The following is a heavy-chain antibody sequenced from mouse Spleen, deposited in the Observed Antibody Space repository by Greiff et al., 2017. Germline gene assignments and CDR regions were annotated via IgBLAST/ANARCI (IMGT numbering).Heavy chain of an antibody. V-gene: IGHV1-81*01. Sequence: VHLVESGAELARPGASVKLSCKASGYTFTSYGISWVKQRTGQGLEWIGEIYPRSGNTYYNEKFKGKATLTADKSSSTAYMELRSLTSEDSAVYFCARGGDGYSGAMDYWGQGTSVTVSS. CDR3: ARGGDGYSGAMDY. CDR2: IYPRSGNT. CDR1: GYTFTSYG. D-gene: IGHD2-3*01. J-gene: IGHJ4*01.